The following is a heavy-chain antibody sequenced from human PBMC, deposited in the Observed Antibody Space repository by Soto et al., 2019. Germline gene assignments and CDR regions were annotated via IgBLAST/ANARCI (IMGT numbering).Heavy chain of an antibody. J-gene: IGHJ3*01. CDR3: ARDWGACTPGECYSHGFEL. CDR1: GFTLDTYG. Sequence: QEQLVESGGGMVQPGGSLRLSCAVSGFTLDTYGMHWVRQAAGQGLEWVAVSWHDGRHLDYADSVRGRFTVFRDDSKNTMFLETNGLRGDDTAVYYCARDWGACTPGECYSHGFELWGQGTLVTVSS. D-gene: IGHD2-21*01. CDR2: SWHDGRHL. V-gene: IGHV3-33*01.